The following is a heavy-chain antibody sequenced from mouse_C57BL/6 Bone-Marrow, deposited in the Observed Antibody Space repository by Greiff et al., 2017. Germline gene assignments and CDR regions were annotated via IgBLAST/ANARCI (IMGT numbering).Heavy chain of an antibody. CDR2: IDPENGDT. CDR3: NTDRNSSSCVYFDY. D-gene: IGHD1-1*01. J-gene: IGHJ2*01. Sequence: EVKLQESGAELVRPGASVKLSCTASGFTITADYMHWVKQRPEQGLEWIGWIDPENGDTEYASKLHGKATITADSSSNTAYLQLSSLTSEDADVSFCNTDRNSSSCVYFDYWGQGTTLTVSS. CDR1: GFTITADY. V-gene: IGHV14-4*01.